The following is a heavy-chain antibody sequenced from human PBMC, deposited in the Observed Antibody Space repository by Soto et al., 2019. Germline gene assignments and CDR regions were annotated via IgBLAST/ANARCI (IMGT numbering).Heavy chain of an antibody. D-gene: IGHD6-13*01. CDR2: IYSGGRN. J-gene: IGHJ4*02. V-gene: IGHV4-4*07. CDR1: GGSLSSFY. CDR3: ARGSSRWDY. Sequence: SETLSPTCTVSGGSLSSFYWSLIRQPAGKGLGWIGRIYSGGRNNYNPSLKSRVTMSVDTSKNQFSLRLSSVTAAEPAMYYCARGSSRWDYWGQGTLVTVSS.